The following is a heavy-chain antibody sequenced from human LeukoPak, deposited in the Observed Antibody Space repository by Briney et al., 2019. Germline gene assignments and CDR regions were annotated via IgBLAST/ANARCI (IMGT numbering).Heavy chain of an antibody. CDR1: GESFSGYY. D-gene: IGHD1-26*01. CDR3: ARGPPYSGSYFRY. Sequence: SETLSLTCAVYGESFSGYYWSWIRQPPGKGLEWIGEINHSGSTNYNPSLKSRLTISVDTSKNQISLKLSSVTAADTAVYYCARGPPYSGSYFRYWGQGSLVTVSS. CDR2: INHSGST. V-gene: IGHV4-34*01. J-gene: IGHJ4*02.